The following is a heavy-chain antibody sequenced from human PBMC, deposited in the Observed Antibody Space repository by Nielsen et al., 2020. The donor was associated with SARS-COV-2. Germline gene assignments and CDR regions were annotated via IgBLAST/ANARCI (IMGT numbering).Heavy chain of an antibody. CDR3: ARGLWFGDLSY. Sequence: GESLKISCAASGFTVSSNYMSWVRQAPGKGLEWVSAIYSDNSTFYADSVKGRFTIFRDNSKNTLYLQMYSLRGEDTAVYYCARGLWFGDLSYWGQGTLVTVSS. CDR2: IYSDNST. D-gene: IGHD3-10*01. CDR1: GFTVSSNY. V-gene: IGHV3-66*01. J-gene: IGHJ4*02.